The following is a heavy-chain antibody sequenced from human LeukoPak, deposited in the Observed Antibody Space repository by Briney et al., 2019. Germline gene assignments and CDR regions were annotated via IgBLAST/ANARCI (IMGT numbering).Heavy chain of an antibody. D-gene: IGHD3-22*01. V-gene: IGHV5-51*01. CDR1: GFTFTNYW. Sequence: GESLKISCKGSGFTFTNYWIGWVRQMPGKGLEWMGIIYPGDSDTKYSPSFQGHVTISADKSTTTAYLEWSSLKASDTAMYYCARLRIRGNYYDSSAYEYFQHWGQGTLVTVSS. J-gene: IGHJ1*01. CDR3: ARLRIRGNYYDSSAYEYFQH. CDR2: IYPGDSDT.